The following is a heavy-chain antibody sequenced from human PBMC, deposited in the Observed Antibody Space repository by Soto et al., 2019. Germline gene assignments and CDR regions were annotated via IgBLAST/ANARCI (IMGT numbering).Heavy chain of an antibody. CDR2: INQSGST. CDR3: ARARGGSGSYVY. CDR1: GGSISGYY. D-gene: IGHD1-26*01. V-gene: IGHV4-34*01. J-gene: IGHJ4*02. Sequence: QVHLQQWGAGLLKPSETLSLTCAVYGGSISGYYYSWIRQSPGKGLEWIGEINQSGSTNYNPSLKSRVTVSTVTSKNQFSLKMTSVTAADTSIYYCARARGGSGSYVYWGQGTLATVSS.